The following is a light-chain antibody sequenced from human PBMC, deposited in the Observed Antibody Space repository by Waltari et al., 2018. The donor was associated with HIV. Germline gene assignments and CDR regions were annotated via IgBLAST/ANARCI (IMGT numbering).Light chain of an antibody. V-gene: IGLV2-14*03. Sequence: QSALTQPASVSGSPGQSITISCTGTSSDVGGYNYVSWYQQHPGKAPKLMIYEVTNRPSGVSNRFSGSKSGNTASLTISGLQVDDEADYYCSSYTSSSLEIFGGGTKLTVL. CDR2: EVT. CDR3: SSYTSSSLEI. CDR1: SSDVGGYNY. J-gene: IGLJ2*01.